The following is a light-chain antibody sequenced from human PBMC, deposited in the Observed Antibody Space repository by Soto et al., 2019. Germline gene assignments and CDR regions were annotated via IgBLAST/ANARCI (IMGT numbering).Light chain of an antibody. Sequence: DIQMTQSGSSLSASVGDRVTITCRASQVISNYLAWYQQKPGKVPKLLIYAASTLQSGVPFRFSGSGSGTDFTLTISSLQPEDVATYYCQKYNSAPWTFGQGTKVEIK. CDR3: QKYNSAPWT. CDR1: QVISNY. V-gene: IGKV1-27*01. CDR2: AAS. J-gene: IGKJ1*01.